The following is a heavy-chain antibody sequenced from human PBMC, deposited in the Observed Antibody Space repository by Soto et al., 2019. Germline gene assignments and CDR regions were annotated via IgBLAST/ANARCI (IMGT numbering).Heavy chain of an antibody. D-gene: IGHD3-22*01. J-gene: IGHJ6*02. Sequence: PGGSLRLSCAASGFTFSSYDMHWVRQATGKGLEWVTAIGTAGDTYYPGSVKGRFTISRENAKNSLYLQMNSLRAGDTAVYYCARVPHYDDGLDYYYGMDVWGQGTTVTVSS. V-gene: IGHV3-13*01. CDR2: IGTAGDT. CDR1: GFTFSSYD. CDR3: ARVPHYDDGLDYYYGMDV.